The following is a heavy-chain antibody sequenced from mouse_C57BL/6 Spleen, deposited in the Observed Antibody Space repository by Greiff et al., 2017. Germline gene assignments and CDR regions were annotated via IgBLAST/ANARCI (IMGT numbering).Heavy chain of an antibody. CDR1: GYSITSGYY. J-gene: IGHJ3*01. V-gene: IGHV3-6*01. CDR2: ISYDGSN. D-gene: IGHD2-4*01. CDR3: ARDLRGDYDGFAY. Sequence: EVQLQESGPGLVKPSQSLSLTCSVTGYSITSGYYWNWIRQFPGNKLEWMGYISYDGSNNYNPSLKNRISITRDTSKNQFFLKLNSVTTEDTATYYCARDLRGDYDGFAYWGQGTLVTVSA.